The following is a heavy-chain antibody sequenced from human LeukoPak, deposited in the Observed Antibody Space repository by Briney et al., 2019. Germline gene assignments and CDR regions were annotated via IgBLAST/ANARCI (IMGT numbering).Heavy chain of an antibody. Sequence: SETLSLTCAVSGGSISSGGYSWSWIRQPPGKGLEWIGYIYHSGSTYYNPSLKSRVTISVDRSKNQFSLKRSSVTAADTAVYYCARVRSSGWFDPWGQGSLVTVSS. CDR1: GGSISSGGYS. CDR2: IYHSGST. J-gene: IGHJ5*02. D-gene: IGHD1-26*01. V-gene: IGHV4-30-2*01. CDR3: ARVRSSGWFDP.